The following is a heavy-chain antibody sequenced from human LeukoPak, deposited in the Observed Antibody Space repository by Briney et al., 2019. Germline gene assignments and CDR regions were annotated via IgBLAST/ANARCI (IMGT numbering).Heavy chain of an antibody. D-gene: IGHD5-18*01. J-gene: IGHJ4*02. V-gene: IGHV4-59*08. CDR3: VTLGQARGYSYGPVDY. CDR1: GGSISSYY. Sequence: SETLSLTCTVSGGSISSYYWSWIRQPPGNGLEWIGYIYYSGSTNYNPSLKSRVTISVLTSKNQFSLKLSSVTAADTAVYYCVTLGQARGYSYGPVDYWGQGSLVTVSS. CDR2: IYYSGST.